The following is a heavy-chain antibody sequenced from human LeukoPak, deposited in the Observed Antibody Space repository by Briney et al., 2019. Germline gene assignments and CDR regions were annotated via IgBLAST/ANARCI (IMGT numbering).Heavy chain of an antibody. CDR2: IAPDGSYQ. Sequence: GRSLRLSCAASGFTFSVYAMQWVRQAPGKGLEWVALIAPDGSYQYYADSLRGRFTISRDNFKNTLYLQMNSLRVEDTAVYYCAGGLRANSWYGAYWGQGTLVSVSS. D-gene: IGHD6-13*01. CDR3: AGGLRANSWYGAY. J-gene: IGHJ4*02. V-gene: IGHV3-30*01. CDR1: GFTFSVYA.